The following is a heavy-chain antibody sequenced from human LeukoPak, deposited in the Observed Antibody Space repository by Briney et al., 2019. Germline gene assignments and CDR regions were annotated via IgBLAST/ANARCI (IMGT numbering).Heavy chain of an antibody. CDR3: ARGPLTYYYDSSGYLGVFAFDI. V-gene: IGHV1-46*01. CDR2: INPSGGST. D-gene: IGHD3-22*01. CDR1: GHTFTSYY. Sequence: ASVKVSCKASGHTFTSYYMHWVRQAPGQGLEWMGIINPSGGSTSYAQKFQGRVTMTRDMSTSTVYMELSSLRSEDTAVYYCARGPLTYYYDSSGYLGVFAFDIWGQGTMVTVSS. J-gene: IGHJ3*02.